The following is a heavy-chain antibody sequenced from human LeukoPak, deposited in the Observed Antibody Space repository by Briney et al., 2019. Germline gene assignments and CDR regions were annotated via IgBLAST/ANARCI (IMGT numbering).Heavy chain of an antibody. Sequence: SETLSLTCTVSGYFISSGYYWGWIRQPPGKGLQWIGSIHHSGSTYYNPSLKSRVTISVDTSKNQFSLKLSSVTAADTAVYYCASGPIAVAGLGTFDPWGQGTLVTVSS. CDR1: GYFISSGYY. CDR3: ASGPIAVAGLGTFDP. V-gene: IGHV4-38-2*02. D-gene: IGHD6-19*01. J-gene: IGHJ5*02. CDR2: IHHSGST.